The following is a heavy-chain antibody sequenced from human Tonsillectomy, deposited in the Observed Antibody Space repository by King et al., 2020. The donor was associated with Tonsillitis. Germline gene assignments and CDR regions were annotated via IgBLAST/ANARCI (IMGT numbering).Heavy chain of an antibody. CDR1: GFTFDDYA. D-gene: IGHD3-16*01. V-gene: IGHV3-9*01. J-gene: IGHJ3*02. Sequence: VQLVESGGGLVQPGRSLRLSCAASGFTFDDYAMHWVRQAPGKGLEWVSNITWNIGSIGFADSVKGRFTISRDNAKNSLYLQMNSLRAEDTALYYCAKDITVWGGGPFDIWGQGTMVTVSS. CDR3: AKDITVWGGGPFDI. CDR2: ITWNIGSI.